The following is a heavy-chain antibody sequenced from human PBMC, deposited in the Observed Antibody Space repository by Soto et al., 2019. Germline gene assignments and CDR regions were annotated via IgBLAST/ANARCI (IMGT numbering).Heavy chain of an antibody. J-gene: IGHJ4*02. CDR1: DGSVNTGNYY. D-gene: IGHD3-10*01. CDR3: AREEKELSRYGGDFDY. CDR2: IYYIGTT. Sequence: QVQLQESGPGLVKPSETLSLTCSVSDGSVNTGNYYWSWIRQPPGKGLEWIGHIYYIGTTNYNPSLKSRGTISVDTAKNQFSLKVTSVTAADTAVYFCAREEKELSRYGGDFDYWGQGTLVTVSS. V-gene: IGHV4-61*01.